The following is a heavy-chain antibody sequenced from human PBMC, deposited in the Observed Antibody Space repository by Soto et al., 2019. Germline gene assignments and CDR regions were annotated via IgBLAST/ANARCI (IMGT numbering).Heavy chain of an antibody. J-gene: IGHJ4*02. D-gene: IGHD2-2*01. V-gene: IGHV4-31*03. CDR3: ARDRIGYCSSTSCLN. CDR2: IYYSGST. Sequence: QVQLQESGPGLVKPSQTLSLTCTVSGGSISSGGYYWSWIRQHPGKGLEWIGYIYYSGSTYYNPSLKCRVTISVDTSKNQFSLKLSSVTAADTAVYYCARDRIGYCSSTSCLNWGQGTLVTVSS. CDR1: GGSISSGGYY.